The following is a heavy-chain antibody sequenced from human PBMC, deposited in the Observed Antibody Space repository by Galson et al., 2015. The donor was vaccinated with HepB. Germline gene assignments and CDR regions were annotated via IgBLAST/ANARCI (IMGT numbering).Heavy chain of an antibody. V-gene: IGHV3-23*01. Sequence: SLRLSCAASGFTFSSYAMSWVRQAPGKRLEWVSAISGSGGSTYYADSVKGRFTISRDNSKNTLYLQMNSLRAEDTAVYYCAKGGSYQYYFDYWGQGTLVTVSS. CDR3: AKGGSYQYYFDY. CDR2: ISGSGGST. CDR1: GFTFSSYA. D-gene: IGHD1-26*01. J-gene: IGHJ4*02.